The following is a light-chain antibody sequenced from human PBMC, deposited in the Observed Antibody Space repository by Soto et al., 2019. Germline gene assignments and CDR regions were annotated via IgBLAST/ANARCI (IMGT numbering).Light chain of an antibody. J-gene: IGKJ1*01. CDR1: QTISTL. CDR2: KAS. Sequence: DIQMTQSPSTLSASVGDRVTITCRASQTISTLLAWYQQRPGKAPNLLIYKASSLESGVPSRFSGSGAGTEFTLTISSLQPDDFATYVGQQYSTYPWTFGQGTKVEVK. CDR3: QQYSTYPWT. V-gene: IGKV1-5*03.